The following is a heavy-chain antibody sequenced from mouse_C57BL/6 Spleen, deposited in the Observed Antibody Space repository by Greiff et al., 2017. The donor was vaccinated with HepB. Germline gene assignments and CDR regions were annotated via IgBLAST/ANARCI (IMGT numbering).Heavy chain of an antibody. CDR2: IYPGDGDT. V-gene: IGHV1-80*01. CDR3: ARSYYGSSYNAMDY. J-gene: IGHJ4*01. Sequence: VKLQESGAELVKPGASVKISCKASGYAFSSYWMNWVKQRPGKGLEWIGQIYPGDGDTNYNGKFKGKATLTADKSSSTAYMQLSSLTSEDSAVYFCARSYYGSSYNAMDYWGQGTSVTVSS. CDR1: GYAFSSYW. D-gene: IGHD1-1*01.